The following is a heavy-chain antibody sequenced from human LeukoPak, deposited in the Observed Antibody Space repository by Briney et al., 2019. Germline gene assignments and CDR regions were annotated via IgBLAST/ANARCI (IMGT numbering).Heavy chain of an antibody. V-gene: IGHV4-59*01. J-gene: IGHJ4*02. CDR3: ARRYCTSTSCYYYFDY. CDR2: IYYSGST. D-gene: IGHD2-2*01. CDR1: GGSISSYY. Sequence: SETLSLTCTVSGGSISSYYWSWLRQPPGKGLEWFGYIYYSGSTNYNPALKSRVTISVDTSKNQFSLKLSSVTAADTAVYYCARRYCTSTSCYYYFDYWGQGTLVTASS.